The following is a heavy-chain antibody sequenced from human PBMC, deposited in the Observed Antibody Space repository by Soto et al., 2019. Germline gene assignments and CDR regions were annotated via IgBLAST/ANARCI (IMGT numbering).Heavy chain of an antibody. CDR3: ARQRTSVVTQAYFDS. CDR1: GDSINNRSYY. Sequence: PSDTLSLTCTVTGDSINNRSYYWDWIRQPPGKGLEWIGSIYYSGSTSNNPSLKSRVSMSVDTSKNQFSLKLRSVTAADTALYYCARQRTSVVTQAYFDSWGQGSLVTVSS. V-gene: IGHV4-39*01. CDR2: IYYSGST. D-gene: IGHD2-21*02. J-gene: IGHJ4*02.